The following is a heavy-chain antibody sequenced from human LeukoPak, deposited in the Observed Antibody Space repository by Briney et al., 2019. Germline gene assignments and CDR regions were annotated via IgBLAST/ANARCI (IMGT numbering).Heavy chain of an antibody. CDR1: GFTFSSYS. CDR3: ARDRVPNYYDSSGYYYVGY. V-gene: IGHV3-21*01. Sequence: GGSLRLSCAASGFTFSSYSVNWVRQAPGKGLEWVSSISSSSYIYYADSVKGRFTISRDNAKNSLYLQMNSLRAEDTAVYYCARDRVPNYYDSSGYYYVGYWGQGTLVTVSS. J-gene: IGHJ4*02. D-gene: IGHD3-22*01. CDR2: ISSSSYI.